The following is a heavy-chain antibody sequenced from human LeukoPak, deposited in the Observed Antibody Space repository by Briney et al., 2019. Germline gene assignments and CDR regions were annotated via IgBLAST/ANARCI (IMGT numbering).Heavy chain of an antibody. J-gene: IGHJ4*02. D-gene: IGHD6-13*01. V-gene: IGHV3-30-3*01. CDR1: GFNFSSYA. Sequence: SGGSLRLSCAVSGFNFSSYAMHWVRQAPGKGLEWAAVISYDGSHKYYADSVKGRFTISRDNSKNTVYLQMNSLRAEDTAVYSCARRSAAVDYWGQGTLVTVSS. CDR3: ARRSAAVDY. CDR2: ISYDGSHK.